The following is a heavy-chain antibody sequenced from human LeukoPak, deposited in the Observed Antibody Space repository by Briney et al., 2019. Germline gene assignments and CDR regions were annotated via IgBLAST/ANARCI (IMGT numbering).Heavy chain of an antibody. CDR2: IYSGGST. D-gene: IGHD3-22*01. J-gene: IGHJ4*02. CDR3: ARASDYDSGGYYIGGTFDY. Sequence: PGGSLRLSCAASGFTVSSNYMSWVRQAPGKGLEWVSVIYSGGSTYYADSVKGRFTISRDNSKNTLYLQMNSLRAEDTAVYYCARASDYDSGGYYIGGTFDYWGQGTLVTVSS. CDR1: GFTVSSNY. V-gene: IGHV3-66*01.